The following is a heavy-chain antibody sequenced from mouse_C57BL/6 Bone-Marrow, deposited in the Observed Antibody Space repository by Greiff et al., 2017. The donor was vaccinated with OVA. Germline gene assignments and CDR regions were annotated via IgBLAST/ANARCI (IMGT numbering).Heavy chain of an antibody. CDR2: ISYDGSN. CDR3: ARSQLRPWFAY. J-gene: IGHJ3*01. V-gene: IGHV3-6*01. CDR1: GYSITSGYY. D-gene: IGHD3-2*02. Sequence: EVQLVESGPGLVKPSQSLSLTCSVTGYSITSGYYWNWIRQFPGNKLEWMGYISYDGSNNYNPSLKNRISITRDTSKNQFFLKLNSVTTEDTATYYCARSQLRPWFAYWGQGTLVTVSA.